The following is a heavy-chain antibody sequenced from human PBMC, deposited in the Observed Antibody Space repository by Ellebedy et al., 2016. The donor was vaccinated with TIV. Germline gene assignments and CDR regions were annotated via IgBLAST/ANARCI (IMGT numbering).Heavy chain of an antibody. Sequence: GSLRLSXEVALPSLSGYYWAWIRQSPGKGLEWIGDINHRGVSRSISSLKSRVSISLDTSKNQFSLSITSVTAADTAIYYCARGSLVRGLAGWGQGNLVTVSS. CDR2: INHRGVS. J-gene: IGHJ4*02. V-gene: IGHV4-34*01. D-gene: IGHD3-10*01. CDR3: ARGSLVRGLAG. CDR1: LPSLSGYY.